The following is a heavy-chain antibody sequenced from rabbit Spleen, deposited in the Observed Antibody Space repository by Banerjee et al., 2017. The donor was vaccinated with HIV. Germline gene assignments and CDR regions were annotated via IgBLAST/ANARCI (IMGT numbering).Heavy chain of an antibody. J-gene: IGHJ4*01. CDR2: IGTGSTVTT. D-gene: IGHD8-1*01. CDR3: ARSDISCSSSNL. Sequence: QSLEESGGDLVKPGASLTLTCTASGFSFSSSYYMCWVRQAPGKGLEWIGTIGTGSTVTTYYASWAKGRFTISKTSSTTVTLQMTSLTAADTATYFCARSDISCSSSNLWGQGTLVTVS. V-gene: IGHV1S40*01. CDR1: GFSFSSSYY.